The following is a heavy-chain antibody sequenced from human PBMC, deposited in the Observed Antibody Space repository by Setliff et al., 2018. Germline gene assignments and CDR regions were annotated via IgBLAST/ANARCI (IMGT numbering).Heavy chain of an antibody. CDR3: ARGPLDFVVTPAAAKFDY. CDR2: INAY. Sequence: ASVKVSCKASGYTFTGYAINWVRQAPGQGLEWMGWINAYALKLQGRVTLTTDTPTTTAYMELRSLRSDDTAVYYCARGPLDFVVTPAAAKFDYWGQGTLVTVSS. V-gene: IGHV1-18*01. J-gene: IGHJ4*02. D-gene: IGHD2-2*01. CDR1: GYTFTGYA.